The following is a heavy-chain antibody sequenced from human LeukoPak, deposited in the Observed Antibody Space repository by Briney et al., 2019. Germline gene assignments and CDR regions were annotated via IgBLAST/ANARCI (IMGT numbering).Heavy chain of an antibody. D-gene: IGHD6-13*01. Sequence: GGSLRLSCAASGFSFNNYTMNWVRQAPGKRLEWLSHIRSSTNTIYYADSVKGRFTISRDNAKNSLYLQMNSLRAEDTAVYYCARDTKAAAGRFDYWGQGTPVTVSS. CDR2: IRSSTNTI. CDR1: GFSFNNYT. J-gene: IGHJ4*02. CDR3: ARDTKAAAGRFDY. V-gene: IGHV3-48*01.